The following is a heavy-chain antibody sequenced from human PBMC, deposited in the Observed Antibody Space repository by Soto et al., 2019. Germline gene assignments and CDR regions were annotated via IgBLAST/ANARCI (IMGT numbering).Heavy chain of an antibody. CDR3: ARDSKPSKYDFWSGYFNAFDI. D-gene: IGHD3-3*01. CDR2: IYYSGST. J-gene: IGHJ3*02. CDR1: GGSISSYY. V-gene: IGHV4-59*01. Sequence: SETLSLTCTVSGGSISSYYWSWIRQPPGKGLEWIGYIYYSGSTNYNPSLKSRVTISVDTSKNQFSLKLSSVTAADTAVYYCARDSKPSKYDFWSGYFNAFDIWGQGTMVTVSS.